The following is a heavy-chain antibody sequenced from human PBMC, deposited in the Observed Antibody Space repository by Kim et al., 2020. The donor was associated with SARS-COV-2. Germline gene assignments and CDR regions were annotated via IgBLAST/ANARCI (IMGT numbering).Heavy chain of an antibody. CDR2: IIPIFGTA. V-gene: IGHV1-69*13. D-gene: IGHD3-22*01. J-gene: IGHJ4*02. CDR1: GGTFSSYA. Sequence: SVKVSCKASGGTFSSYAISWVRQAPGQGLEWMGGIIPIFGTANYAQKFQGRVTITADESTSTAYMELSSLRSEDTAVYYCARGGGHYYDSSGYYYEPLYSWGQGTLVTVSS. CDR3: ARGGGHYYDSSGYYYEPLYS.